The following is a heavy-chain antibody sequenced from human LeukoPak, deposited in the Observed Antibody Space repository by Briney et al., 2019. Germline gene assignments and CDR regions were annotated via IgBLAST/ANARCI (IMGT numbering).Heavy chain of an antibody. D-gene: IGHD5-18*01. CDR1: GYTFTSYY. CDR3: ARDLAYSRLDY. V-gene: IGHV1-46*01. Sequence: ASVKVSCKASGYTFTSYYMYWVRQAPGQGLEWMGIINPSGGSTSYAQEFQGRVTMTRDTSTNTVYMELSSLRSEDTAFYYCARDLAYSRLDYWGQGMLVTVSS. J-gene: IGHJ4*02. CDR2: INPSGGST.